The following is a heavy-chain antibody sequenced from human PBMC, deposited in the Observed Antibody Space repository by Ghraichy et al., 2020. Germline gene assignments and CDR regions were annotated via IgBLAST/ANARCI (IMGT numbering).Heavy chain of an antibody. CDR3: ASHSYSSSWGIGNYYYGMDV. D-gene: IGHD6-13*01. CDR1: GFSFSNYS. CDR2: FSSSSYI. V-gene: IGHV3-21*01. Sequence: GGSLRLSCARSGFSFSNYSMNWVRLAPGKGLEWVSSFSSSSYISYADSVKGRFTISRDNAKNSLYLQMNSLRAEDTAVYYCASHSYSSSWGIGNYYYGMDVWGQGTTVTVSS. J-gene: IGHJ6*02.